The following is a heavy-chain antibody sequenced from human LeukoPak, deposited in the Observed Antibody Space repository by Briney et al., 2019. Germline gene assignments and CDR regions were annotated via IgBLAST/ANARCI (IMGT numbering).Heavy chain of an antibody. CDR3: ARQNDFRLDY. CDR2: IYPGDSDT. J-gene: IGHJ4*02. Sequence: GESLKISCKGSGYTFSSYWIGWVRQMPGKGLEWMGIIYPGDSDTRYSPSLQGQVTISVDTSIGTAYLQWSSLKASDTAIYYCARQNDFRLDYWGQGTLVTVTS. D-gene: IGHD3-3*01. V-gene: IGHV5-51*01. CDR1: GYTFSSYW.